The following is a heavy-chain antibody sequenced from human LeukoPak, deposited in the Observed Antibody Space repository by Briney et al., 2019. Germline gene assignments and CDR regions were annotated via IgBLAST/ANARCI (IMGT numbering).Heavy chain of an antibody. Sequence: SETLSLTCTVSGGPISSYYWSWIRQPPGKGLEWIGYIYYSGSTNYNPSLKSRVTISVDTSKNQFSLKLSSVIAADTAVYYCARDLEGGGLDYWGQGTLVTVSS. CDR3: ARDLEGGGLDY. J-gene: IGHJ4*02. CDR1: GGPISSYY. D-gene: IGHD3-16*01. CDR2: IYYSGST. V-gene: IGHV4-59*01.